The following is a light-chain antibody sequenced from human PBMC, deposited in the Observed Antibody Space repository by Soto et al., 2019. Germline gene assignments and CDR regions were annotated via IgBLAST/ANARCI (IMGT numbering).Light chain of an antibody. CDR2: EVS. CDR1: SSDIGSYIL. V-gene: IGLV2-23*02. CDR3: CSYAGRGTGV. J-gene: IGLJ2*01. Sequence: QSAPTQPASVSGSPGQSITISCTGTSSDIGSYILVSWYQQHPGKAPKLMIYEVSKRPSGVSSRCAGSKSGNTASLTISGLEAEDEADYYCCSYAGRGTGVFGGGTKVTVL.